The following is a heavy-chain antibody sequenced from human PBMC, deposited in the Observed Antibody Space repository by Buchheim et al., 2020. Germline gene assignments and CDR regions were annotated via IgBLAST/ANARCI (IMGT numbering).Heavy chain of an antibody. CDR2: ISPGATNI. D-gene: IGHD1-1*01. CDR3: ARDRNAAGMDV. CDR1: GFTYSDYY. V-gene: IGHV3-11*01. J-gene: IGHJ6*02. Sequence: QVQLVESGGGLVKPGGSLRLSCAASGFTYSDYYMSWIRQAPGKGLEWISYISPGATNIYYADSVKGRFTTSRDNAKSSLYLHMNSLRAEDTAVYFCARDRNAAGMDVWGQGTT.